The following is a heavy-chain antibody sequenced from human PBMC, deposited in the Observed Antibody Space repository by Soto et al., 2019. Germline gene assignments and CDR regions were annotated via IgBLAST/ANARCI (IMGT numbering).Heavy chain of an antibody. D-gene: IGHD3-10*01. J-gene: IGHJ5*02. CDR3: ARRGKDLGVIHNWFDP. Sequence: PSETLSLTCTVSGGSISSSSYYWGWIRQPPGKGLEWIGSIYYSGSTYYNPSLKSRVTISVDTSKNQFSLKLSSVTAADTAVYYCARRGKDLGVIHNWFDPWGQGTLVTVSS. CDR1: GGSISSSSYY. V-gene: IGHV4-39*01. CDR2: IYYSGST.